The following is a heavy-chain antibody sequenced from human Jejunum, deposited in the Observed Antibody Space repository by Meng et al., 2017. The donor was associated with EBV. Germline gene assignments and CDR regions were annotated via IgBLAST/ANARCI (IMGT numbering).Heavy chain of an antibody. D-gene: IGHD3-22*01. CDR3: AGNGYYALEY. CDR1: GGSMSDNDW. CDR2: IYQGGGT. V-gene: IGHV4-4*02. J-gene: IGHJ4*02. Sequence: HAPLPASGPRLERPSGTLPRTCGVSGGSMSDNDWWSWARQPPGKGLEWLGEIYQGGGTNYNPSLESRVTISVDKSKNQFSLKLNSVTVADTAVYYCAGNGYYALEYWGPGILVTVSS.